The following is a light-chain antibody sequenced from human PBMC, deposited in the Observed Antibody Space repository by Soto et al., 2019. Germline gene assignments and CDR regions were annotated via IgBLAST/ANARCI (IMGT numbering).Light chain of an antibody. CDR2: EVN. J-gene: IGLJ1*01. Sequence: QSALTQPPSASGSPGQSVAISCTGTSSDVGGYNYVSWYQQHPGKAPKLMIYEVNKRPSGVPDRFSGSKSGNTAFLTVSGLRAEDEADYYCSSYAGSSNVFGTGTKLTVL. CDR3: SSYAGSSNV. V-gene: IGLV2-8*01. CDR1: SSDVGGYNY.